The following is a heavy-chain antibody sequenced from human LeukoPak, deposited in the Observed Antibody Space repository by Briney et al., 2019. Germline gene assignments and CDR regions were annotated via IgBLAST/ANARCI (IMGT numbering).Heavy chain of an antibody. CDR2: IYYSGST. CDR3: ARDGEPLDY. CDR1: GGSISSYY. Sequence: SETLSLTCTVSGGSISSYYWSWIRQPPGKGLEWIGYIYYSGSTNYNPSLKSRVTISVDTSKNQFSLKLSSVTAADTAVYYCARDGEPLDYWGQGTLVTVSS. J-gene: IGHJ4*02. D-gene: IGHD1-14*01. V-gene: IGHV4-59*01.